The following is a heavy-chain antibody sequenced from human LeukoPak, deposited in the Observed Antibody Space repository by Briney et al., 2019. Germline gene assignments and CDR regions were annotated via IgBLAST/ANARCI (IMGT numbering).Heavy chain of an antibody. V-gene: IGHV3-7*01. CDR1: GFTFSSYW. CDR2: IKQDGIEK. CDR3: AKDREWPRPYYFDY. D-gene: IGHD3-3*01. J-gene: IGHJ4*02. Sequence: PGGSLRLSCAASGFTFSSYWMDWVRQVPGKGLERVANIKQDGIEKYFVGSVKGRFAISRDNAKNSLYLQMNSLRVEDTAVYYCAKDREWPRPYYFDYWGQGTLVTVSS.